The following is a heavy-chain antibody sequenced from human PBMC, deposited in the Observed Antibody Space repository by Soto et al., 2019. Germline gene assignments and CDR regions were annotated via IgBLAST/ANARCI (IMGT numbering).Heavy chain of an antibody. CDR1: GYTFTSNA. CDR2: INGGDANT. V-gene: IGHV1-3*01. D-gene: IGHD3-10*01. CDR3: VRGFDGSADY. J-gene: IGHJ4*02. Sequence: GASVKVSCKASGYTFTSNAIHWMRQAPGQRLEWMGWINGGDANTQYSQNFQGRVTLSRDTSATTAYMELSSLRSEDTAVYYCVRGFDGSADYWGQGTLVTVSS.